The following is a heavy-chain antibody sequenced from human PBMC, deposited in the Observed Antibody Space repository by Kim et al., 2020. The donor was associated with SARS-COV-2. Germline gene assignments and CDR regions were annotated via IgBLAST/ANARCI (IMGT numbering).Heavy chain of an antibody. CDR3: AKDFVSWF. D-gene: IGHD3-3*01. CDR1: GFTFGDFD. J-gene: IGHJ5*01. Sequence: GGSLRLSCEASGFTFGDFDMSWIRQAPGKGLEWISGISRNGDAIGYADSVKGRFTISRHNAENSLYLQLKSVRAEDTALYYCAKDFVSWF. V-gene: IGHV3-20*04. CDR2: ISRNGDAI.